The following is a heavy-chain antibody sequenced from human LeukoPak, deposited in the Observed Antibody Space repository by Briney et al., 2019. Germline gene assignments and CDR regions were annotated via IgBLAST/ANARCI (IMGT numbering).Heavy chain of an antibody. CDR2: IRYNGSNK. V-gene: IGHV3-30*02. J-gene: IGHJ6*03. CDR3: AKDRGGMGHYYYYYMDV. Sequence: PGGSLRLSCAASGFTFSSYGMHWVRQAPGKGLEWVAFIRYNGSNKYYADSVKGRFTISRDNSKNTLYLQMNSLRAEDTAVYYCAKDRGGMGHYYYYYMDVWGKGTTVTISS. D-gene: IGHD2-15*01. CDR1: GFTFSSYG.